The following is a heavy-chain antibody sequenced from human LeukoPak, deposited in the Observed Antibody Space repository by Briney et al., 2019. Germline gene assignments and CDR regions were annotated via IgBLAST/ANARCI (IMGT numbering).Heavy chain of an antibody. CDR1: GFTFSSYA. V-gene: IGHV3-23*01. D-gene: IGHD3-3*01. CDR2: ISGSDGGT. Sequence: PGGSLRLSCAASGFTFSSYAMSWVRQAPGKGLEWVAAISGSDGGTYYADSVKGRFTISRDNSKNTLYLQMNSLRAEDTAVYYCAKWASIFGVVIDSIYYYYGMDVWGQGTTVTVSS. CDR3: AKWASIFGVVIDSIYYYYGMDV. J-gene: IGHJ6*02.